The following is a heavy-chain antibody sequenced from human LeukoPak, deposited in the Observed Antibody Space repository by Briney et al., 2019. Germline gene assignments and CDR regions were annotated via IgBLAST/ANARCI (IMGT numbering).Heavy chain of an antibody. D-gene: IGHD2-2*01. CDR1: GDSVSSNSVA. CDR2: TYYRSQWYN. V-gene: IGHV6-1*01. Sequence: KQSQTLSLTCALSGDSVSSNSVAWNWIRQSSSRGLEWLVRTYYRSQWYNEYAASVRGRITINPDTSKNQFSLQLNSVTPEDTAVYYCARDQYCSSFACSFDYWGQGTLVTVSS. J-gene: IGHJ4*02. CDR3: ARDQYCSSFACSFDY.